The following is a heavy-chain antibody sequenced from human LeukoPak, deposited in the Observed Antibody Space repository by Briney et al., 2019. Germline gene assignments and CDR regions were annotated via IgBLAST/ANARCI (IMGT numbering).Heavy chain of an antibody. J-gene: IGHJ4*02. CDR2: IKPDGTTK. CDR3: ARSIPYGTTWYGRSDY. Sequence: GGSLRLSCAASGFPFSSYSMTLVRHAPGMGLEWVANIKPDGTTKFYVDSVKGRFTISRDNALNSLYLQMNSLRAEDTAIYYCARSIPYGTTWYGRSDYWGQGTLVTVSS. CDR1: GFPFSSYS. V-gene: IGHV3-7*03. D-gene: IGHD6-13*01.